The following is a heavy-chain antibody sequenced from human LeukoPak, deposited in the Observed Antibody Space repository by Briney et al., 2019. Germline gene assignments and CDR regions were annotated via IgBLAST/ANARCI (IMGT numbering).Heavy chain of an antibody. D-gene: IGHD2-2*02. CDR2: ISSSSSYI. J-gene: IGHJ4*02. CDR1: GFTFSSYS. CDR3: AKGMRHCDSTSCYSFHPPDY. V-gene: IGHV3-21*04. Sequence: PGGSLRLSCAASGFTFSSYSMNWVRQAPGKGLEWVSSISSSSSYIYYADSVKGRFTISRDNSKNTLYLQMNSLRAEDTAVYYCAKGMRHCDSTSCYSFHPPDYWGQGTLVSVSS.